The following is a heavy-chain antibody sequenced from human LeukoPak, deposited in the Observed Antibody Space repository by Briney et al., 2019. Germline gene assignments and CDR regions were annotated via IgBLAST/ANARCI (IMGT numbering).Heavy chain of an antibody. V-gene: IGHV4-34*01. J-gene: IGHJ4*02. CDR3: ARDIGDYVFDY. CDR2: INHSGST. Sequence: PSEALSLTCAVYGGSFSGYYWSWIRQPPGKGLEWIGEINHSGSTNYNPSLKSRVTISVDTSKNQFSLKLSSVTAADTAVYYCARDIGDYVFDYWGQGTLVTVSS. D-gene: IGHD4-17*01. CDR1: GGSFSGYY.